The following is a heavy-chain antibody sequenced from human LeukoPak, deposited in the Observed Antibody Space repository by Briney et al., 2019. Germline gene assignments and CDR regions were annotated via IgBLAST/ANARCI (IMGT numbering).Heavy chain of an antibody. CDR1: GDSVSSNSAA. Sequence: SQTLSLTCAISGDSVSSNSAAWNWNRPSPSRGFEWLGRTYYRSKWYNDYAVSVKGRITINPDTSNNQFSLQLNSVTPEDTAVYYCAREGTVTFDYWGQGTLVTVSS. CDR2: TYYRSKWYN. D-gene: IGHD4-17*01. CDR3: AREGTVTFDY. V-gene: IGHV6-1*01. J-gene: IGHJ4*02.